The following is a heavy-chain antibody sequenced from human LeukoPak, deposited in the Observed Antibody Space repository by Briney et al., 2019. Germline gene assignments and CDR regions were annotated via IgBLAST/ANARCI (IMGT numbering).Heavy chain of an antibody. D-gene: IGHD3-10*01. CDR1: GFTFSNAW. J-gene: IGHJ3*02. Sequence: PGGSLRLSCEASGFTFSNAWMSWVRQAPGKGLEWVAVIYSGGSTYYADSVKGRFTISRDNSKNTLYLQMNNLRAEDTAVYYCARLGSDAFDIWGQGTMVTVSS. CDR2: IYSGGST. V-gene: IGHV3-53*01. CDR3: ARLGSDAFDI.